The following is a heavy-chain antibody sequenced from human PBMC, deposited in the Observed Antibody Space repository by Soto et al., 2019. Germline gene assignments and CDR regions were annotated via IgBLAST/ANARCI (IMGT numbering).Heavy chain of an antibody. D-gene: IGHD3-3*01. V-gene: IGHV1-69*06. CDR2: IIPIFGTA. J-gene: IGHJ3*02. Sequence: SVKVSCKASGGPFSSYAISWVRQAPGQGLGWMGGIIPIFGTANYAQKFQGRVTITADKSTSTAYMELSSLRSEDTAVYYCARLYYDFWSGSPRYAFDIWGQGTMVTVSS. CDR3: ARLYYDFWSGSPRYAFDI. CDR1: GGPFSSYA.